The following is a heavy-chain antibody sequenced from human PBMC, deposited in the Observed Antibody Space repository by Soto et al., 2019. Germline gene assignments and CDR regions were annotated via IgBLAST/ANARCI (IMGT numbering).Heavy chain of an antibody. V-gene: IGHV1-18*01. Sequence: VASVKVSCKASGYTFTSYGISWVRQAPGQGLEWMGWISAYNGNTNYAQKLQGRVTMTTDTSTSTAYMELRSLRSDDTAVYYCARDQIIAVAGKVPYYYYGMDVWGQGTTVTVSS. CDR3: ARDQIIAVAGKVPYYYYGMDV. D-gene: IGHD6-19*01. CDR1: GYTFTSYG. J-gene: IGHJ6*02. CDR2: ISAYNGNT.